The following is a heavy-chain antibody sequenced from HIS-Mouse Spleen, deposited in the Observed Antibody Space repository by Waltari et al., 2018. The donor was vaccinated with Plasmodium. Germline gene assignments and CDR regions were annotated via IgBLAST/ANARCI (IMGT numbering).Heavy chain of an antibody. V-gene: IGHV3-48*01. J-gene: IGHJ5*02. CDR2: ISSSSSTI. CDR3: ARVNSGSYYWFDP. CDR1: GFTFSRYS. D-gene: IGHD1-26*01. Sequence: EVQLVESGGGLVQPGGSLRLSCAAAGFTFSRYSMNGVRQAPGKGLEWVSYISSSSSTIYYADSVKGRFTISRDNAKNSLYLQMNSLRAEDTAVYYCARVNSGSYYWFDPWGQGTLVTVSS.